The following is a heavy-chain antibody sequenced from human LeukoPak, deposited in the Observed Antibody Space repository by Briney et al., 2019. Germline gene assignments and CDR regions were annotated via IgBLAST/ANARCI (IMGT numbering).Heavy chain of an antibody. CDR3: AKYEYCSGGSCSSWFDP. V-gene: IGHV3-23*01. Sequence: GGSLRLSCAASGFTISSYAMSWVRQAPGKGLEWVSAISGSGGSTYYADSVKGRFTISRDNSKNTLYLQMNSLRAEDTAVYYCAKYEYCSGGSCSSWFDPWGQGTLVTVSS. J-gene: IGHJ5*02. CDR2: ISGSGGST. D-gene: IGHD2-15*01. CDR1: GFTISSYA.